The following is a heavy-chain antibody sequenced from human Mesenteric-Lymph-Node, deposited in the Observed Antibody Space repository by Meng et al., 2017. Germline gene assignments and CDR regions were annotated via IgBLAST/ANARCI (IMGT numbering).Heavy chain of an antibody. J-gene: IGHJ3*01. CDR3: ARLDWGSRAFGV. V-gene: IGHV4-61*02. CDR1: GGSISSGSYY. D-gene: IGHD7-27*01. Sequence: LRLSCTVSGGSISSGSYYWSWIRQPAGKGLEWIGRIYTSGSTNYNPSLKSRVTISADTSKNQFSLKLSSVTPEDTAVYFCARLDWGSRAFGVWGHGALVTVSS. CDR2: IYTSGST.